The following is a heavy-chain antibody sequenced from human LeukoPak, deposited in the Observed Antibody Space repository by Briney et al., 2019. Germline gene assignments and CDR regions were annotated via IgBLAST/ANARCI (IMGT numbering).Heavy chain of an antibody. CDR1: GGSFSGYY. V-gene: IGHV4-34*01. Sequence: SETLSLTCAVYGGSFSGYYWSWIRQPPGKGLEWIGEITHSGSTNYNPSLKSRVTISVDTSKNQFSLKLSSVTAADTAVYYCARDMVRGVTGSDAFDIWGQGTMVTVSS. D-gene: IGHD3-10*01. J-gene: IGHJ3*02. CDR3: ARDMVRGVTGSDAFDI. CDR2: ITHSGST.